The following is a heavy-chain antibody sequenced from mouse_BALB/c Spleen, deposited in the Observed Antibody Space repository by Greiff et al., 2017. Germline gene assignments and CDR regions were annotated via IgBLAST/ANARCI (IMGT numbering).Heavy chain of an antibody. J-gene: IGHJ3*01. CDR1: GYAFTNYL. Sequence: QVQLQQSGAELVRPGTSVKVSCKASGYAFTNYLIEWVKQRPGQGLEWIGVINPGSGGTNYNEKFKGKATLTADKSSSTAYMQLSSLTSDDSAVYFCARSMGNSAYWGQGTLVTVSA. V-gene: IGHV1-54*03. CDR2: INPGSGGT. D-gene: IGHD2-1*01. CDR3: ARSMGNSAY.